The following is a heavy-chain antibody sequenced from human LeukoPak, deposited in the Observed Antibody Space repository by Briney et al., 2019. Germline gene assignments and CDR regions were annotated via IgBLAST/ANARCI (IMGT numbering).Heavy chain of an antibody. D-gene: IGHD3-10*01. CDR3: ARDGHVLLWFGASPHPYNWFDP. J-gene: IGHJ5*02. CDR2: INHSGST. CDR1: GGSFSGYY. Sequence: SETLSLTCAVYGGSFSGYYWSWIRQPPGKGLEWIGEINHSGSTNYNPSLKSRVTISVDTSKNQFSLTLSSVTAADTAVYYCARDGHVLLWFGASPHPYNWFDPWGQGTLVTVSS. V-gene: IGHV4-34*01.